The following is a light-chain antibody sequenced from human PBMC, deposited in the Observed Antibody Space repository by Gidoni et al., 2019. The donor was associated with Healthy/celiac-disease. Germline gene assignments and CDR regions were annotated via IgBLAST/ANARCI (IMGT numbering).Light chain of an antibody. CDR3: QQYNNCSYT. J-gene: IGKJ2*01. CDR1: QSVSSN. V-gene: IGKV3-15*01. Sequence: EIVIKQSPATLSVSPGERATLSCRASQSVSSNLAWYQQKPGQAPRLLIYGASTRATGIPARFSGSGSGTEFTLTISSLQSEDFAVYYCQQYNNCSYTFGQGTKLEIK. CDR2: GAS.